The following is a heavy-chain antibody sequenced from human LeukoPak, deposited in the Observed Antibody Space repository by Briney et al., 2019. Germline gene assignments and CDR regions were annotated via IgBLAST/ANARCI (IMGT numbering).Heavy chain of an antibody. D-gene: IGHD3-10*01. J-gene: IGHJ4*02. V-gene: IGHV3-7*04. CDR2: INQDGTEK. CDR1: GFTFSTYF. CDR3: ARDSYSSGIDF. Sequence: PGGSLRPSCAASGFTFSTYFMSWVRQAPGNGLEWVAHINQDGTEKYYVDSVKGRFTISRDNSRNSLYLQMNSLRAEDTAVYYCARDSYSSGIDFWGQGTLVTVSS.